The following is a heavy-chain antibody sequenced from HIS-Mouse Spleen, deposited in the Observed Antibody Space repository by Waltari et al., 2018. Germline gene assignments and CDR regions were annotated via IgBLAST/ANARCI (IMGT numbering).Heavy chain of an antibody. Sequence: EVQLVESGGGLVKPGGSLRLSCAASAFTFSSFCLNWVRQAPGKGLEWGSSISSSSSYIYYADSVKGRFTISRDNAKNSLYLQMNSLRAEDTAVYYCARARIVGATFDYWGQGTLVTVSS. CDR2: ISSSSSYI. CDR3: ARARIVGATFDY. CDR1: AFTFSSFC. D-gene: IGHD1-26*01. J-gene: IGHJ4*02. V-gene: IGHV3-21*01.